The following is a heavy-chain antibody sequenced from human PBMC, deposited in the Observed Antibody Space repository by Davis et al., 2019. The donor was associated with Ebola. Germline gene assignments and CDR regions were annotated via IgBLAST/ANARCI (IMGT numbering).Heavy chain of an antibody. V-gene: IGHV3-21*04. D-gene: IGHD6-13*01. Sequence: GGSLRLSCAASGFTFSSYSMNWVRQAPGKGLEWVSSISSSSSYIYYADSVKGRFTISRDNAKNSLYLQMNSLTAEDTAVYYCARDLLAGTADYWGQGTLVTVSS. J-gene: IGHJ4*02. CDR3: ARDLLAGTADY. CDR1: GFTFSSYS. CDR2: ISSSSSYI.